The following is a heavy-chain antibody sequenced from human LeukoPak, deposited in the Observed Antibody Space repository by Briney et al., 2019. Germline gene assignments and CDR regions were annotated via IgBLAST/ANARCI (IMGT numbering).Heavy chain of an antibody. V-gene: IGHV3-66*01. J-gene: IGHJ4*02. CDR1: GFTVSSNY. Sequence: GGSLRLSCAASGFTVSSNYMSWVRQAPGKGLEWVSVIYSGGSTYYADSVKGRFTISRDNSKNTLYLQMNSLRAEDTAVYYCARWFGELSFDYWGQGTLVTASS. CDR3: ARWFGELSFDY. CDR2: IYSGGST. D-gene: IGHD3-10*01.